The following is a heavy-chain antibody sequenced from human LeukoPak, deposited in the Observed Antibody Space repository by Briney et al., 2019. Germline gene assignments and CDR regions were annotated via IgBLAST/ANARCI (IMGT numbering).Heavy chain of an antibody. CDR3: ARDNGVRGYSYGFDH. D-gene: IGHD5-18*01. V-gene: IGHV3-66*02. CDR1: GFTVSSNY. J-gene: IGHJ4*02. Sequence: GGSLRLSCAASGFTVSSNYMSWVRQAPGKGLEWVSVIYSGGSTYYADSVKGRFTISRDNSKNTLYLQMNSLRAEDTAVYYCARDNGVRGYSYGFDHWGQGTLVTVSS. CDR2: IYSGGST.